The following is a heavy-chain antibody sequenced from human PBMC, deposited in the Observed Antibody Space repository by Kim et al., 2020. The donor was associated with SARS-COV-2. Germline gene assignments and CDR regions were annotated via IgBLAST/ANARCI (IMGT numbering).Heavy chain of an antibody. J-gene: IGHJ4*02. V-gene: IGHV3-9*01. CDR2: ISWNSGSI. CDR3: AKGPTYYYYGSSGYFDY. CDR1: GFTFDDYC. D-gene: IGHD3-22*01. Sequence: GGSLRLSCAASGFTFDDYCMHWVRQAPGKGLEWVSGISWNSGSIGYADSVKGRFTISRDNAKNSLYLQMNSLRAEDTALYYCAKGPTYYYYGSSGYFDYWGQGTLVTVSS.